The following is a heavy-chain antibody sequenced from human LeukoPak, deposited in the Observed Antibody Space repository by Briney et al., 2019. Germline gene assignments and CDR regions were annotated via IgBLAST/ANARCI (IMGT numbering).Heavy chain of an antibody. CDR2: INHSGST. V-gene: IGHV4-34*01. CDR3: ASRRTYVWGSYRYYAFDI. J-gene: IGHJ3*02. D-gene: IGHD3-16*02. Sequence: PGGSLRLSCAASGFTVSSNYMSWIRQPPGKGLEWIGEINHSGSTNYNPSLKSRVTISVDTSKNQFSLKLSSVTAADTAVYYCASRRTYVWGSYRYYAFDIWGQGTMVTVSS. CDR1: GFTVSSNY.